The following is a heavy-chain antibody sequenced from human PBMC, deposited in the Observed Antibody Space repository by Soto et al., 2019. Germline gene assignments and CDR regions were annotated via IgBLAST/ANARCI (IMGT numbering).Heavy chain of an antibody. CDR1: GGSISSSHW. Sequence: QVHLQESGPGLVNPSGTLTLTCAVSGGSISSSHWWGWVRQAPGKGLEWIGEIYHSGSTNYNPSLKSQITMSADKSKNHFTVNLSCVTAADTAVYYCVRDAAETAIGPAPWLVCGRGTMVTVSS. D-gene: IGHD2-21*02. CDR2: IYHSGST. CDR3: VRDAAETAIGPAPWLV. V-gene: IGHV4-4*02. J-gene: IGHJ6*02.